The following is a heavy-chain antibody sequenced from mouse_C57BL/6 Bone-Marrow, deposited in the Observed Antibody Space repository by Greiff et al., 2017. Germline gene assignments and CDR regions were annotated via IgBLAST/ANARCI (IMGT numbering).Heavy chain of an antibody. CDR2: IYPGGGYT. CDR1: GYTFTNYW. V-gene: IGHV1-63*01. D-gene: IGHD3-2*02. J-gene: IGHJ3*01. CDR3: ARGDSSGYGFAY. Sequence: QVQLKESGAELVRPGTSVKMSCKASGYTFTNYWIGWAKQRPGHGLEWIGDIYPGGGYTNYNEKFKGKATLTADKSSSTAYMQFSSLTSEDSAIYYGARGDSSGYGFAYWGQGTLVTVSA.